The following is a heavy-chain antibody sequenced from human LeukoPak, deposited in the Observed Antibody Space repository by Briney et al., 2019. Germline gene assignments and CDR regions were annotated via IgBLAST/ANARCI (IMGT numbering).Heavy chain of an antibody. J-gene: IGHJ4*02. Sequence: GGSLRLSCAASDFSFGGYAMSWVRQAPGKGLEWVSAISGRGSTTNYADSVEGRFSISRDNSGNTLYLQMNSLPAEDTAVYYCAKSFRGYTESYFDYWGQGALVTVSS. V-gene: IGHV3-23*01. D-gene: IGHD6-13*01. CDR3: AKSFRGYTESYFDY. CDR1: DFSFGGYA. CDR2: ISGRGSTT.